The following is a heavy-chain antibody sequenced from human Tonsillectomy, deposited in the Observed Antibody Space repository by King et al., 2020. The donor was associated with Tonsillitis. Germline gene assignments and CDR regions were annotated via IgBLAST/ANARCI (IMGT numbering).Heavy chain of an antibody. CDR2: ISYDGSNK. CDR1: GFTFNSYA. J-gene: IGHJ4*01. D-gene: IGHD3-9*01. Sequence: VQLVESGRGVVQPGRSLRLSCAASGFTFNSYAMHWVRQAPGKGLEWVAVISYDGSNKYYADSVKGRFTISRDNSKNTLYLQMNSLRAEDTAVYYCATEHTDGYYNRWTGSARVSGSDYWGHGTLFTVSS. CDR3: ATEHTDGYYNRWTGSARVSGSDY. V-gene: IGHV3-30-3*01.